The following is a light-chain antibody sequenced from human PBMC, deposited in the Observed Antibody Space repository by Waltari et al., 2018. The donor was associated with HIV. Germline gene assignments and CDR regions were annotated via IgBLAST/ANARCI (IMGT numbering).Light chain of an antibody. V-gene: IGLV2-18*02. J-gene: IGLJ1*01. CDR3: SSYTSSRDV. CDR2: EVS. Sequence: QSALTQPPSVSGSPGQSVTISCTGTSSDVGSYNRVSWYQQPPGTAPKLTIYEVSNRPAGVPDRFSGSKSGNTASLTISGLQAEDEADYYCSSYTSSRDVFGTGTKVTVL. CDR1: SSDVGSYNR.